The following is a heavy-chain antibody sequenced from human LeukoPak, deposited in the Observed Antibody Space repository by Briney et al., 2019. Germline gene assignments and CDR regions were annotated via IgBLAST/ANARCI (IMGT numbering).Heavy chain of an antibody. CDR2: ISWNSGSI. CDR3: AKDGFRGAAAWNKFDP. CDR1: GFTFDDYA. Sequence: GGSLRLFCAASGFTFDDYAMHWVRQAPGKGLEWVSGISWNSGSIGYADSVKGRFTISRDNAMNSLYLQMNSLRAEDTALYYCAKDGFRGAAAWNKFDPWGQGTLVTVSS. D-gene: IGHD6-13*01. V-gene: IGHV3-9*01. J-gene: IGHJ5*02.